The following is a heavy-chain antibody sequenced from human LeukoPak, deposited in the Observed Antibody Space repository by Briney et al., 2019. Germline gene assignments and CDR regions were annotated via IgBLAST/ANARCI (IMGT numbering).Heavy chain of an antibody. D-gene: IGHD6-19*01. CDR1: GFTFSSYA. CDR3: ARDLTSGWYWRAYYYYGMDV. V-gene: IGHV3-30-3*01. Sequence: GGSLRLSCAASGFTFSSYAMHWVRQAPGKGLEWVAVISYDGSNKYYADSVKGRFTISRDNSKNTLYLQMNSLRAEDTAVYYCARDLTSGWYWRAYYYYGMDVWGQGTTVTVSS. J-gene: IGHJ6*02. CDR2: ISYDGSNK.